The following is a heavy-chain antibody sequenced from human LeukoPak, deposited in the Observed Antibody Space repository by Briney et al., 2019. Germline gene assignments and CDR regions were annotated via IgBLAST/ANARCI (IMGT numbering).Heavy chain of an antibody. Sequence: PGGSLRLSCTASGFTFTTYSINWVRQASGKGLEWVGRIRSRTNTYATAYAASVKGRFTISRDDSKNTAYLQMNSLKTEDTAVYYCTRGSQSDYYYGMDVWGQGTTVTVSS. CDR1: GFTFTTYS. J-gene: IGHJ6*02. V-gene: IGHV3-73*01. CDR3: TRGSQSDYYYGMDV. CDR2: IRSRTNTYAT.